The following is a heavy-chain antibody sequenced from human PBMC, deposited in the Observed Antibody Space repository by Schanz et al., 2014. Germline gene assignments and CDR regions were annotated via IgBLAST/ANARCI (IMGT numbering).Heavy chain of an antibody. V-gene: IGHV3-11*04. D-gene: IGHD1-1*01. CDR2: ISGSGNTI. CDR1: GFSFSDYY. CDR3: ARDGVAATTDFEY. Sequence: QVQLVESGGGLVKPGGSLRLSCAASGFSFSDYYITWIRQAPGKGLEWVSYISGSGNTIYYADSVKGRFTISRDNAKNSLYLQMNSLRADDTAVYYCARDGVAATTDFEYWGQGTLVTVSS. J-gene: IGHJ4*02.